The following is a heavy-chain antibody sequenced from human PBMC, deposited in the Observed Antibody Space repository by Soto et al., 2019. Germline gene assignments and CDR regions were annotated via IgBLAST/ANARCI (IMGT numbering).Heavy chain of an antibody. J-gene: IGHJ5*02. CDR2: ISSNGGST. Sequence: EVQLVESGGGLVQPGGSLRLSCAASGFTFSSYAMHWVRQAPGKGLEYVSAISSNGGSTYYANSVKGRFTISRDNSKNAXXLQMGSLRAEDMAVYYCARGRRGYYGSGSNNWFDPWGQGTLVTVSS. CDR1: GFTFSSYA. V-gene: IGHV3-64*01. CDR3: ARGRRGYYGSGSNNWFDP. D-gene: IGHD3-10*01.